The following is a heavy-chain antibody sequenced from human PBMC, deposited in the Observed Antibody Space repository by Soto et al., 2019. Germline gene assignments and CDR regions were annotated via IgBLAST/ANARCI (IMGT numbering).Heavy chain of an antibody. CDR1: GFTFSSHW. J-gene: IGHJ4*02. V-gene: IGHV3-74*01. CDR3: ARGGCRATRWLDY. Sequence: EVQLVESGGGLVQPGGSLRLTCAASGFTFSSHWMHWVRQAPGTGLVWVSYINSDGGSTSYADSVKGRFTISRDNAKNTLYLQINTLRAGGTAVYYCARGGCRATRWLDYWGQGTLVTLSP. CDR2: INSDGGST. D-gene: IGHD2-15*01.